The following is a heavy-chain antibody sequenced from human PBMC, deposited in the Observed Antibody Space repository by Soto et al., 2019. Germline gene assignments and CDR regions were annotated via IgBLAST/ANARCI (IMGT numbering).Heavy chain of an antibody. CDR1: GFTFSSYA. CDR2: ISGSGGST. D-gene: IGHD2-2*01. J-gene: IGHJ4*02. V-gene: IGHV3-23*01. Sequence: GGSLRLSCAASGFTFSSYAMSWVRQAPGKGLEWVSAISGSGGSTYYADSVKGRFTISRDNSKNTLYLQMNSLRAEDTAVYYCAKGPWRIVVVPAAPIFDYWGQGTLVTGSS. CDR3: AKGPWRIVVVPAAPIFDY.